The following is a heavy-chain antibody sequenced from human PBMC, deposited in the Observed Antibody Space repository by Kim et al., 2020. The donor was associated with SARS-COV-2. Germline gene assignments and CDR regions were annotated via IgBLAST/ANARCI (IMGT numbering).Heavy chain of an antibody. D-gene: IGHD2-21*01. CDR2: IWYDGSNK. Sequence: GGSLRLSCAASGFTFSSYGMHWVRQAPGKGLEWVAVIWYDGSNKYYADSVKGRFTISRDNSKNTLYLQMNSLRAEDTAVYYCARDRGGYSQDYFQHWGQGTLVTVSS. CDR3: ARDRGGYSQDYFQH. CDR1: GFTFSSYG. V-gene: IGHV3-33*01. J-gene: IGHJ1*01.